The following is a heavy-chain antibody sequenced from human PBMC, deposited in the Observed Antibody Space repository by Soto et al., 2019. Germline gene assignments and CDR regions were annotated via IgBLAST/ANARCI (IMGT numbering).Heavy chain of an antibody. V-gene: IGHV3-49*03. D-gene: IGHD3-10*01. Sequence: PGGSLRLSCTASGFTFGDYAMSWFRQAPGKGLEWVGFIRSKAYGGTTEYAASVKGRFTISRDDSKSIAYLQMNSLKTEDTAVYYCTRDGISDLLWFGESSSDYYYYGMDVWGQGTTVTVSS. CDR2: IRSKAYGGTT. CDR3: TRDGISDLLWFGESSSDYYYYGMDV. J-gene: IGHJ6*02. CDR1: GFTFGDYA.